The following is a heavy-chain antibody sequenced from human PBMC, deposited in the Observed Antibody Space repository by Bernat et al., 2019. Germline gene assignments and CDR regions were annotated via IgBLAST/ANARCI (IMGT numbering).Heavy chain of an antibody. CDR3: ARGQYCSGGTCFVIDY. CDR2: ISGSGGST. V-gene: IGHV3-23*04. J-gene: IGHJ4*02. D-gene: IGHD2-15*01. CDR1: GFTFSSYA. Sequence: EVQLVESGGGLVQPGGSLRLSCAASGFTFSSYAMSWVRQAPGKGLEWVSAISGSGGSTYYADSVKGRFTISRDNSKNTLYLQMNTLRAEDTAVYYCARGQYCSGGTCFVIDYWGQGTLVTVSS.